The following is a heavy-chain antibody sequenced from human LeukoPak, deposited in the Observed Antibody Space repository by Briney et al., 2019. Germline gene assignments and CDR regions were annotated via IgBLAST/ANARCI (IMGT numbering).Heavy chain of an antibody. D-gene: IGHD5-24*01. CDR2: IIPIFGTA. Sequence: ASVKVSCKASGGTFSSYAISWVRQAPGQGLEWMGGIIPIFGTANYAQEFQGRVTITADESTSTAYMELSSLRSEDTAVYYCARASRDGYNDWFDPWGQGTLVTVSS. CDR1: GGTFSSYA. V-gene: IGHV1-69*13. J-gene: IGHJ5*02. CDR3: ARASRDGYNDWFDP.